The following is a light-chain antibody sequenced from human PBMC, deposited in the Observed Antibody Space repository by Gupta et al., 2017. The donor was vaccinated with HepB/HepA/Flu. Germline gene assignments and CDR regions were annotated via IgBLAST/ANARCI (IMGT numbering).Light chain of an antibody. J-gene: IGLJ3*02. CDR2: RNI. Sequence: QSALPQPPSVSGPPGQRVTISFSGSNSNIGLYYVFWYQQRSGTAPKLVIYRNIYLSSGVSERFSGSKSGTSASLTIRGLRSEDEAEYDCAVWDDSRSGWVCGGGTKVTVL. CDR3: AVWDDSRSGWV. CDR1: NSNIGLYY. V-gene: IGLV1-47*01.